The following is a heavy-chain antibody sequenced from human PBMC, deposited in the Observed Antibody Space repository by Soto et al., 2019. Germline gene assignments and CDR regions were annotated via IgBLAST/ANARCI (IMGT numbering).Heavy chain of an antibody. D-gene: IGHD1-26*01. CDR1: GGSIDNSHSF. CDR2: FNPGGST. J-gene: IGHJ5*02. V-gene: IGHV4-39*01. CDR3: ARSAASFVGASYLGA. Sequence: SETLSLTCDVSGGSIDNSHSFWGWVRQPPGKGLEWIGEFNPGGSTNYNPSLKSRLTISADRSTSQVSLRLTSVTAADAAVYFCARSAASFVGASYLGAWGQGTLVTVSS.